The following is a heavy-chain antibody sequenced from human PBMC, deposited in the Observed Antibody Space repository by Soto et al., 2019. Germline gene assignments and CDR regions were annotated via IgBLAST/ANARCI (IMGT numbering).Heavy chain of an antibody. CDR2: ISYSGST. CDR1: GGSISSYY. Sequence: SETLSLTCTVSGGSISSYYWSWIRQPPGKGLEWIGYISYSGSTNYNPSLKSRVPISEDTSKNQFSLKLSSVTAADTAVYCCASVYCGGGSCYPNWFDPWGQGTLVTVSS. CDR3: ASVYCGGGSCYPNWFDP. D-gene: IGHD2-15*01. V-gene: IGHV4-59*01. J-gene: IGHJ5*02.